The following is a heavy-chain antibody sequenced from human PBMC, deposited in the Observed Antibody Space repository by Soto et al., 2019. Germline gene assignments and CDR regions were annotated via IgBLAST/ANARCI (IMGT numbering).Heavy chain of an antibody. CDR2: IFYSGIT. CDR1: GCSISSSNYY. V-gene: IGHV4-39*01. Sequence: SETLSLTCTVSGCSISSSNYYWGWFRQPPGKGLEWIGSIFYSGITYHNPSLKSRVAISVQTSNNQYYLNLSSVATAATALYSCASPPNATLDALDIWGLATRVTVSS. D-gene: IGHD2-15*01. CDR3: ASPPNATLDALDI. J-gene: IGHJ3*02.